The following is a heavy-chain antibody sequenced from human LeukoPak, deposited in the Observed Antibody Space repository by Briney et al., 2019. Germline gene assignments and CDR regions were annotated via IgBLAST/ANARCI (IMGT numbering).Heavy chain of an antibody. Sequence: SRISWVRQAPGQGLEWMGWIGTYGGDTYYAQKFQGRITVTTDTSTSTVYMELRNLRSDDTAVYYCARDLWNFYDDSGYNRDFDSWGQGTLVTVSS. CDR1: SR. J-gene: IGHJ5*01. D-gene: IGHD3-22*01. CDR2: IGTYGGDT. CDR3: ARDLWNFYDDSGYNRDFDS. V-gene: IGHV1-18*01.